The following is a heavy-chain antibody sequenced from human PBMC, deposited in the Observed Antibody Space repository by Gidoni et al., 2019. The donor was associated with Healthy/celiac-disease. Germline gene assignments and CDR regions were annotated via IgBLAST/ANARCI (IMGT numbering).Heavy chain of an antibody. V-gene: IGHV2-5*02. Sequence: QTTLKESGPTLVKPTQTLTLTCPFSGFSPSTSGVGVGWIRQPPGKALEWLALIYWDDDKRYSPSLKGRLTITKDTSKRQVVLTMANMDPVDTATYYCAHRRGYSGRGLNWGQGTLVPVSS. J-gene: IGHJ4*02. D-gene: IGHD6-13*01. CDR2: IYWDDDK. CDR1: GFSPSTSGVG. CDR3: AHRRGYSGRGLN.